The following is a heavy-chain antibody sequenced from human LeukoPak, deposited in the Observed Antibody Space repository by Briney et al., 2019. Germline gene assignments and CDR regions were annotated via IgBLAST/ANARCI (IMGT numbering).Heavy chain of an antibody. D-gene: IGHD6-6*01. CDR1: GGSISSGSFY. V-gene: IGHV4-61*02. Sequence: PSETLSLTCTVSGGSISSGSFYWSWIRQPAGKGMEWIGLIYTSGSTNYNPSLKSRVTISVDTSKKQFSLNLSSVTAADTAVYYCARSHGSSSSYYYYYYVDVWGKGTTVTVSS. CDR3: ARSHGSSSSYYYYYYVDV. J-gene: IGHJ6*03. CDR2: IYTSGST.